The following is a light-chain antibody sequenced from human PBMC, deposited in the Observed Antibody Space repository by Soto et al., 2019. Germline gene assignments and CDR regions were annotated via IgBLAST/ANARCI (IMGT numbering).Light chain of an antibody. CDR1: QSVLYSSNHKNY. CDR3: QQSYSTPYT. CDR2: WAS. V-gene: IGKV4-1*01. J-gene: IGKJ2*01. Sequence: DIVMTQSPDSLAVSLGERATINCKSSQSVLYSSNHKNYLAWYQQKPGQPPKLLIYWASTRESGVPDRFRGSGYGTDFTLTISSLQAEDVAVYYCQQSYSTPYTFGQGTKLEI.